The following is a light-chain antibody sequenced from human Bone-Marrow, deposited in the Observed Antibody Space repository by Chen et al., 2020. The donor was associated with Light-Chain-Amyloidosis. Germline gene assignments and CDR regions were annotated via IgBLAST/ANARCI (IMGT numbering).Light chain of an antibody. CDR1: QTISSNY. CDR3: RQYGTSPLT. V-gene: IGKV3-20*01. J-gene: IGKJ4*01. Sequence: EIVLTQSPGTLSLSPGEGANLSCRASQTISSNYLTWYQQTFGQAPRLLIYGSSSRATGIPDRFTGSESGTDFTLTINRLEPEDFAMYYCRQYGTSPLTFGGGTKVEIK. CDR2: GSS.